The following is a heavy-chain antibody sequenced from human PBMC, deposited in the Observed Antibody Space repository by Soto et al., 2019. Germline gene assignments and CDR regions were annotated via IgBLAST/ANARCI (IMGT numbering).Heavy chain of an antibody. V-gene: IGHV3-21*04. Sequence: PGGSLRLSCAASGFTFRRNNMNWVRQAPGKGLEWVASISSSGDYLYYADSVKGRFIISRDNFQNSLFLQMNNLRADDTAVYYCAKVKPGIQQWLVYFDYWGQGTLVTVSS. J-gene: IGHJ4*02. D-gene: IGHD6-19*01. CDR1: GFTFRRNN. CDR3: AKVKPGIQQWLVYFDY. CDR2: ISSSGDYL.